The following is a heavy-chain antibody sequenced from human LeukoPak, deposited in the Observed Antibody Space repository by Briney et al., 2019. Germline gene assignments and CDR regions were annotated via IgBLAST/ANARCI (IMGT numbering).Heavy chain of an antibody. CDR2: LNPNSAAT. V-gene: IGHV1-2*02. CDR1: GYTFTGYY. D-gene: IGHD6-19*01. CDR3: ARDWGGDSGWCTFDY. J-gene: IGHJ4*02. Sequence: ASVKVSCKASGYTFTGYYIHWVRQAPGQGLEWMGWLNPNSAATNYAQKFQGRVTMTRDTSITTAYMELSRLRSDDTAVYYCARDWGGDSGWCTFDYWGQGTLVTACS.